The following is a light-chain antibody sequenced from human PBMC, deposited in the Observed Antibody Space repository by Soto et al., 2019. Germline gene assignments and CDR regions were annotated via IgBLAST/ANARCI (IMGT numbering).Light chain of an antibody. CDR2: DVC. CDR1: SSDVGGYDY. Sequence: QSALTQPASVSGSPGQSITISCTGTSSDVGGYDYVSWYQQPPGKAPKLMIYDVCNRPSGVSNRFSGSKSGNTASLTISGLQAEDEADYYCSSYTSSSTWVFGGGTKLTVL. J-gene: IGLJ3*02. CDR3: SSYTSSSTWV. V-gene: IGLV2-14*03.